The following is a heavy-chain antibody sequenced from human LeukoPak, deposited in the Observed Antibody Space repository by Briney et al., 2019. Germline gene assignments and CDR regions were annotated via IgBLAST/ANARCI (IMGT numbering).Heavy chain of an antibody. D-gene: IGHD6-19*01. CDR3: AKATIAVAGRGYFDY. Sequence: PGGSLRLSCAASGFTFSSYGMHWVRQAPGKGLEWVAVIWYDGSNKYYADSVKGRFTISRDNSKNTLCLQMNSLRAEDTAVYYCAKATIAVAGRGYFDYWGQGTLVTVSS. V-gene: IGHV3-33*06. CDR2: IWYDGSNK. CDR1: GFTFSSYG. J-gene: IGHJ4*02.